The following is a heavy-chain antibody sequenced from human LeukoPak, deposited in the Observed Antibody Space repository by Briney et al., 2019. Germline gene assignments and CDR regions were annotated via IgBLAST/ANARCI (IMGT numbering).Heavy chain of an antibody. CDR1: GFTFSSYA. Sequence: GGSLRLSCAASGFTFSSYAMSWVRQAPGKGLEWVSAISGSGGSTYYADSVKGRFTISRDNSKNTLYLQMNSLRAEDTAVYYCARDIAVSGNCFDYWGQGTLVTVSS. CDR2: ISGSGGST. V-gene: IGHV3-23*01. CDR3: ARDIAVSGNCFDY. J-gene: IGHJ4*02. D-gene: IGHD6-19*01.